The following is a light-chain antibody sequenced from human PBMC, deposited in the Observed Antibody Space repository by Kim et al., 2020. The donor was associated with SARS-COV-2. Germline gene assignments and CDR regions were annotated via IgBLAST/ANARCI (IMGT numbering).Light chain of an antibody. J-gene: IGKJ2*01. CDR2: KAS. V-gene: IGKV1-5*03. CDR3: QQYESHPYT. CDR1: QSISVW. Sequence: DIQMTQSPSTLSASVGDRVTITCRASQSISVWLAWYQQKPGKPPKLLIYKASNLEDGVPSRFSGSGSGTEFTLTITTLQPDDFATYSCQQYESHPYTLGQGSRLEI.